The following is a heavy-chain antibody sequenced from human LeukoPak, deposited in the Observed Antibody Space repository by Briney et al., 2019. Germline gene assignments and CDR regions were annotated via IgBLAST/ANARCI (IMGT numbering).Heavy chain of an antibody. CDR3: ATPYSGGYHGLDI. D-gene: IGHD1-26*01. Sequence: SETLSLTCTVSGGSISSSSYYWGWIRQPPGKGVEWIGSIYYSGSTYYNPSLKSRVTISVDTSKNQFSLKLSSVTAADTAVYYCATPYSGGYHGLDIWGQGTMVTVSS. J-gene: IGHJ3*02. CDR2: IYYSGST. V-gene: IGHV4-39*01. CDR1: GGSISSSSYY.